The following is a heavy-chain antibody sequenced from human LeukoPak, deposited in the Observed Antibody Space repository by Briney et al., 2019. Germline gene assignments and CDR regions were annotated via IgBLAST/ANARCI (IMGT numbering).Heavy chain of an antibody. CDR2: INHSGST. CDR3: ARQAVGYSYDYNWFDP. CDR1: GGSFSGYY. D-gene: IGHD5-18*01. J-gene: IGHJ5*02. V-gene: IGHV4-34*01. Sequence: SETLSLTCAVYGGSFSGYYWSWIRQPPGKGLEWIGEINHSGSTNYNPSLKSRVTISVDMSKNQFSLKLSSVTAADTAVYYCARQAVGYSYDYNWFDPWGQGTLVTVSS.